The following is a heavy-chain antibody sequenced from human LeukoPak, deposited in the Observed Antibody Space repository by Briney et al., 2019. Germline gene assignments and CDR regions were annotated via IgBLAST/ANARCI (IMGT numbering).Heavy chain of an antibody. CDR2: ISGRDGST. D-gene: IGHD5-18*01. CDR3: ARDRLGYSYGPEVDY. V-gene: IGHV3-23*01. CDR1: GFTFNNHG. J-gene: IGHJ4*02. Sequence: GGSLRLSCAASGFTFNNHGMSWVRQTPGKGLEWVSAISGRDGSTYSANSVKGRFTISRDNSKNTLFLQMNSLRAEDTAVYYCARDRLGYSYGPEVDYWGQGTLVTVSS.